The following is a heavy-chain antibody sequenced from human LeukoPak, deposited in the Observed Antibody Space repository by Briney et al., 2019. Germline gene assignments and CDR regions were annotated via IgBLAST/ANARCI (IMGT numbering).Heavy chain of an antibody. J-gene: IGHJ4*02. V-gene: IGHV1-24*01. CDR3: ATVGWELASRYFDY. CDR1: GYTLTELS. D-gene: IGHD1-26*01. Sequence: ASEKVSCKVSGYTLTELSMHWVRQAPGKGLEWMGGFDPEDGETIYAQKFQGRVTMTEDTSTDTAYMELSSLRSEDTAVYYCATVGWELASRYFDYWGQGTLVTVSS. CDR2: FDPEDGET.